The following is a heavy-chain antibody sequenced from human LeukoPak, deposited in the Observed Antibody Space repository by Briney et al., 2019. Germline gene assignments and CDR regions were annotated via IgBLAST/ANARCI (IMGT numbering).Heavy chain of an antibody. CDR3: ARARGYSYGYPFDY. V-gene: IGHV4-59*01. CDR1: GGSISSYY. CDR2: IYYSGST. Sequence: PSETLSLTCTVSGGSISSYYWSWIRQPPGKGLEWIGYIYYSGSTNYNPSLKSRVTISVATSKNQFSLKLSSVTAADTAVYYCARARGYSYGYPFDYWGQGTLATVSS. J-gene: IGHJ4*02. D-gene: IGHD5-18*01.